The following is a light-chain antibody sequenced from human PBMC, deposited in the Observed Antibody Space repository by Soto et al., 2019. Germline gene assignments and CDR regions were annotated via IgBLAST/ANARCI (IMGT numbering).Light chain of an antibody. Sequence: QSVLTQPPSASASLGASVTLTCTLSSGYSNYKVDWYQQRPGKGPRFVMRVGTGGIVGSKGDGNPDRFSVLGSGLNRYLTIKNIQEEDESDYHCGADHGSGSNFVYVFGTGTKLTV. CDR2: VGTGGIVG. CDR3: GADHGSGSNFVYV. CDR1: SGYSNYK. V-gene: IGLV9-49*01. J-gene: IGLJ1*01.